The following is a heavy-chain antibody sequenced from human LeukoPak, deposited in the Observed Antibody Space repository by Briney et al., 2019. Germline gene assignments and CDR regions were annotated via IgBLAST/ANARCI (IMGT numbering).Heavy chain of an antibody. J-gene: IGHJ2*01. CDR2: IDHGGST. Sequence: GGSLRITRAVSGFSVSSSYMTWVRQAPGKGLEWVSVIDHGGSTFYADSVRGRFTVSRDNSDNTLSLQMNSLRAEDTAVHFCARGQEIVPRGYFDLWGRGTLVTVSS. CDR1: GFSVSSSY. V-gene: IGHV3-53*01. CDR3: ARGQEIVPRGYFDL. D-gene: IGHD3-16*02.